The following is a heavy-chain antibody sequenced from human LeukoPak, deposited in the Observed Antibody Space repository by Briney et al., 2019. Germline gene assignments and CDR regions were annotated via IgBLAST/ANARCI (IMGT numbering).Heavy chain of an antibody. V-gene: IGHV3-23*01. Sequence: GGSLRLSCAASGFTFTSYSMNWVRQAPGKGLEWVSTISGSDGSTYYADSVKGRFTISRDNSKNTLYLQMNSLRPEDTAVYYCAKDAYYGSGYRAYWGQGTLVTVSS. CDR1: GFTFTSYS. D-gene: IGHD3-10*01. CDR3: AKDAYYGSGYRAY. CDR2: ISGSDGST. J-gene: IGHJ4*02.